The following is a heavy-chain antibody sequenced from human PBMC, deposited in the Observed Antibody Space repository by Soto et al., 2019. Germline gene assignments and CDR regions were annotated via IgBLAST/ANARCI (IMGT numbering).Heavy chain of an antibody. J-gene: IGHJ4*02. Sequence: GASVKVSCKASGYTFTSYGISWVRQAPGQGLEWMGWISAYNGNTNYAQKLQGRVTMTTDTSTSTAYMELRSLRSDDTAVYYCARALKLLLWFGELLPLDYWGQGTLVTVSS. CDR1: GYTFTSYG. CDR2: ISAYNGNT. D-gene: IGHD3-10*01. V-gene: IGHV1-18*01. CDR3: ARALKLLLWFGELLPLDY.